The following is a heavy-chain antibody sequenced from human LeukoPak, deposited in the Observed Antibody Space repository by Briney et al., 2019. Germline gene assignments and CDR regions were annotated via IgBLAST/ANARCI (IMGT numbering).Heavy chain of an antibody. Sequence: SETLSLTCTVSGGSISSYYWSWIRQPPGKGLEWIGYIYYSGSTNYNPSLESRVTISVDTSKNQFSLKLSSVTAADTAVYYCARGRFGELTSKYYYYYYYMDVWGKGTTVTISS. CDR3: ARGRFGELTSKYYYYYYYMDV. V-gene: IGHV4-59*01. CDR1: GGSISSYY. J-gene: IGHJ6*03. CDR2: IYYSGST. D-gene: IGHD3-10*01.